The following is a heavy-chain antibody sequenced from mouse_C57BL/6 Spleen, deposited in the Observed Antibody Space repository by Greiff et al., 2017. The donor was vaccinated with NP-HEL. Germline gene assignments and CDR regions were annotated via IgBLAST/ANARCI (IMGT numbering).Heavy chain of an antibody. Sequence: QVQLQQSGAELMKPGASVKLSCKATGYTFTGYWIEWVKQRPGHGLEWIGEILPGSGRTNYNEKFKGKATFTADTSSNTAYMKLSSLTTEDTAIYDGARRRVITTVVEGDAMDYWGQGTAVTVSA. CDR3: ARRRVITTVVEGDAMDY. CDR2: ILPGSGRT. V-gene: IGHV1-9*01. CDR1: GYTFTGYW. D-gene: IGHD1-1*01. J-gene: IGHJ4*01.